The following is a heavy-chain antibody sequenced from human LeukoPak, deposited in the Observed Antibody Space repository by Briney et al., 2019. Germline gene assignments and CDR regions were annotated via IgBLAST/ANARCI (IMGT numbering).Heavy chain of an antibody. CDR3: ARESDNIVFDD. CDR1: GGSINHYY. CDR2: VHSSGSI. D-gene: IGHD1-1*01. Sequence: SETLSLICAVSGGSINHYYWAWIRQPPGKGLEWIGYVHSSGSIHCNPPLKSRVTISVDTSKNEFSLKLNSVTPADTAVYYCARESDNIVFDDWGQGTLVTVSS. J-gene: IGHJ4*02. V-gene: IGHV4-59*01.